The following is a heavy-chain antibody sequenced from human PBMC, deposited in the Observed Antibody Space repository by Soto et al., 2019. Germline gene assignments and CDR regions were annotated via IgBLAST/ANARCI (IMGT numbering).Heavy chain of an antibody. Sequence: GGSLRLSCAASGFTFSSYGMHWVRQAPGKGLEWVAVIWYDGSNKYYADSVKGRFTISRDNSKNTLYLQMNSLRAEDTAVYYCARDGETYYDILTGPRPYYYYGMDVWGQGTTVTVSS. CDR2: IWYDGSNK. D-gene: IGHD3-9*01. V-gene: IGHV3-33*01. J-gene: IGHJ6*02. CDR1: GFTFSSYG. CDR3: ARDGETYYDILTGPRPYYYYGMDV.